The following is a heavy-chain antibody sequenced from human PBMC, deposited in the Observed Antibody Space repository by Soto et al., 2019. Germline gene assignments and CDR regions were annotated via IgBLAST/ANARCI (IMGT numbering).Heavy chain of an antibody. CDR2: IIPIFGTA. V-gene: IGHV1-69*13. Sequence: SVKVSCKASGGTFSSYAISWVRQAPGQGLEWMGGIIPIFGTANYAQKFQGRVTITADESTSTAYMELSSLRSEDTAVYYCARGEISGDYVFDYWGQGTLVTVSS. J-gene: IGHJ4*02. D-gene: IGHD4-17*01. CDR3: ARGEISGDYVFDY. CDR1: GGTFSSYA.